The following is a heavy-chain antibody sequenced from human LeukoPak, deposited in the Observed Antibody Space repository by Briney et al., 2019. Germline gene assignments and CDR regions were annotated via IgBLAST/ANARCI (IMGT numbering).Heavy chain of an antibody. CDR2: IKQDGSEK. CDR1: GFTFSSYW. V-gene: IGHV3-7*01. J-gene: IGHJ6*03. D-gene: IGHD3-3*01. Sequence: GGSLRLSCAASGFTFSSYWMSWVRQAPGKGLEWVANIKQDGSEKYYVDSVKGRFTISRDNAKNSLYLQMNSLRAEDTAVYYCAREDSFTYYDFWSGYYYMDVWGKGTTVTVSS. CDR3: AREDSFTYYDFWSGYYYMDV.